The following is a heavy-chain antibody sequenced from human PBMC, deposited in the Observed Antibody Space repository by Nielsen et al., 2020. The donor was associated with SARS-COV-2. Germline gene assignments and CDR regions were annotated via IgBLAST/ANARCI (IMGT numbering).Heavy chain of an antibody. J-gene: IGHJ2*01. Sequence: GGSLRLSCAASGFTFSTYAIHWVRQAPGKGLEWVAVISYDGINKYYADSVKGRFTISRDNSKNTLYLRMNSLRAEDTAVYYCARGSTAMVSGSWYFDLWGRGTLVTVSS. V-gene: IGHV3-30-3*01. CDR3: ARGSTAMVSGSWYFDL. D-gene: IGHD5-18*01. CDR1: GFTFSTYA. CDR2: ISYDGINK.